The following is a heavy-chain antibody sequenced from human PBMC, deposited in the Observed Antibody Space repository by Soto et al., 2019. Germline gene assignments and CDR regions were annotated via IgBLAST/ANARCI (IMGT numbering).Heavy chain of an antibody. CDR3: ARVAEMGTVTKGYYYYMDV. J-gene: IGHJ6*03. V-gene: IGHV1-69*04. CDR2: IIHMLGVA. Sequence: QVQLVQSGAEVKKPGSSVKVSCKASGATFSNHTIRWVRHAPGQGLEWMGRIIHMLGVANYAQKFQGRVTITADQSTSTAYMELSSLRSADTAVYYCARVAEMGTVTKGYYYYMDVWGKGCTGTVSS. D-gene: IGHD4-17*01. CDR1: GATFSNHT.